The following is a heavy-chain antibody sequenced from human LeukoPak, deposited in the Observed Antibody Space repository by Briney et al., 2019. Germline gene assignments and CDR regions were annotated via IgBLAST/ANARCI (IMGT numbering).Heavy chain of an antibody. CDR2: INHSGST. CDR1: GGSFSGYY. Sequence: SETLSLTCAVYGGSFSGYYWSWIRQPPGKGLEWIGEINHSGSTNYNPSLKSRVTISLDTSKNQSSLKLSSVTAADTAVYYCARAYSSSRYFDLWGRGTLVTVSS. CDR3: ARAYSSSRYFDL. D-gene: IGHD6-6*01. J-gene: IGHJ2*01. V-gene: IGHV4-34*01.